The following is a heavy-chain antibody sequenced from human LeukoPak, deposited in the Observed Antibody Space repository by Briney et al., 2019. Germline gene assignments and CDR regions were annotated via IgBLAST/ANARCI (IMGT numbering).Heavy chain of an antibody. J-gene: IGHJ6*03. CDR3: ARASRGRVVVPVALGHYYYYMDV. V-gene: IGHV1-8*03. CDR2: MNPNSGNT. D-gene: IGHD2-2*01. CDR1: GYTFTNYG. Sequence: ASVKVSCKASGYTFTNYGISWVRQAPGQGLEWMGWMNPNSGNTGYAQKFQGRVTITRNTSISTAYMELSSLRSEDTAVYYCARASRGRVVVPVALGHYYYYMDVWGKGTTVTVSS.